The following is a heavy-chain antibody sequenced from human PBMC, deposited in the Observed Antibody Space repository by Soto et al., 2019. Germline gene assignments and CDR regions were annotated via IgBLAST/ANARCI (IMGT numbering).Heavy chain of an antibody. CDR1: GGTFSSYA. CDR3: ARVIHGDYVLDY. CDR2: IIPIFGTA. Sequence: GASVKVSCKASGGTFSSYAISWVRQAPGQGLEWMGGIIPIFGTANYAQKFQGRVTNTADESTSTAYMELSSLRSEDTAVYYCARVIHGDYVLDYWGQGTLVTVSS. J-gene: IGHJ4*02. V-gene: IGHV1-69*13. D-gene: IGHD4-17*01.